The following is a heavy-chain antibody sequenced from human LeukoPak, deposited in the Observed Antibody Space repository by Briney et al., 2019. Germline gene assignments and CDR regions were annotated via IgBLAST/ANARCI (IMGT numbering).Heavy chain of an antibody. J-gene: IGHJ6*03. CDR1: GYTFTSYD. Sequence: ASVKVSCKASGYTFTSYDINWVRQATGQGLEWMGWMNPNSGNTGYAQKFQGRVTMTRNTSISTAYMELSSLRSEDTAVYYCARLFLSQPEYYYYYYMDVWAKGPRSPSP. V-gene: IGHV1-8*01. CDR2: MNPNSGNT. D-gene: IGHD1-14*01. CDR3: ARLFLSQPEYYYYYYMDV.